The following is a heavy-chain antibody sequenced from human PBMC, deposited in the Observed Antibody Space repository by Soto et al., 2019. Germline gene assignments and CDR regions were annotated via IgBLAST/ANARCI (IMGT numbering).Heavy chain of an antibody. Sequence: PGGSLRLSCAASGFTFSSYWMSWVRQAPGKGLEWVANIKQDGSEKYYVDSVKGRFTISRDNAKNSLYLQMNSLRAEDTAVYYCARDRGLYYDFWSGYYDYWGQGTLVTVSS. CDR3: ARDRGLYYDFWSGYYDY. V-gene: IGHV3-7*03. D-gene: IGHD3-3*01. J-gene: IGHJ4*02. CDR1: GFTFSSYW. CDR2: IKQDGSEK.